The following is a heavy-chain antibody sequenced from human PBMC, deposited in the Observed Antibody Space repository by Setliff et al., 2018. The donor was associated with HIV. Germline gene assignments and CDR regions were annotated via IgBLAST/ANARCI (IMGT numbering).Heavy chain of an antibody. CDR1: GGNFTSYC. Sequence: SVKVSCKASGGNFTSYCIGWVRQAPGQGLEWMGRIFPVFGAAHYTQNFQGRVTLTADKSASTASMEMSSLTYEDTAVYFCARSFNGLTFDSWGPGTLVTAPQ. CDR3: ARSFNGLTFDS. CDR2: IFPVFGAA. D-gene: IGHD2-8*01. V-gene: IGHV1-69*06. J-gene: IGHJ4*02.